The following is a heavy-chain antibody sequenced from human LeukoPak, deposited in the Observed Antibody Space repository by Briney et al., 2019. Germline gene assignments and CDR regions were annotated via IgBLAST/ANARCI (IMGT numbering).Heavy chain of an antibody. CDR2: VSFHTSRV. J-gene: IGHJ1*01. Sequence: ARTLRLSCSASGFCLRDYDTNWGRNAPRTGLGLGSAVSFHTSRVSYGEPLKGRFPISRDNAKNSLYLQLDSLGVEDTAVYCCGRAFPPLRTSSAGDLWGQGTLVTVSS. CDR3: GRAFPPLRTSSAGDL. V-gene: IGHV3-21*01. CDR1: GFCLRDYD. D-gene: IGHD3-16*01.